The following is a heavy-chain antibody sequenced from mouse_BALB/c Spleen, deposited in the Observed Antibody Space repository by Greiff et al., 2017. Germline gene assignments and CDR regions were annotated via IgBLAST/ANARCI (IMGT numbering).Heavy chain of an antibody. J-gene: IGHJ3*01. CDR1: GFTFSSYA. CDR2: ISSGGSYT. CDR3: ARVLLYGSSPFAY. V-gene: IGHV5-9-4*01. D-gene: IGHD1-1*01. Sequence: EVKLVESGGGLVKPGGSLKLSCAASGFTFSSYAMSWVRQSPEKRLEWVAEISSGGSYTYYPDTVTGRFTISRDNAKNTLYLEMSSLRSEDTAMYYCARVLLYGSSPFAYWGQGTLVTVSA.